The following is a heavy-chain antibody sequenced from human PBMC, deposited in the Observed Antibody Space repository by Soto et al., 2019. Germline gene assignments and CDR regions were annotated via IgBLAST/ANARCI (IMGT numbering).Heavy chain of an antibody. J-gene: IGHJ4*02. V-gene: IGHV3-30*18. Sequence: QVQLVESGGGVVQPGRSLRLSCAASGFTFSSYGMHWVRQAPGKGLEWVAVISYDGSYKYYADSMKGRVTISRDNSKNTLYVQMNSLRAGDTAVYYCAKEGSVVATTPDFDYWGQGTLVTVSS. CDR3: AKEGSVVATTPDFDY. CDR2: ISYDGSYK. CDR1: GFTFSSYG. D-gene: IGHD5-12*01.